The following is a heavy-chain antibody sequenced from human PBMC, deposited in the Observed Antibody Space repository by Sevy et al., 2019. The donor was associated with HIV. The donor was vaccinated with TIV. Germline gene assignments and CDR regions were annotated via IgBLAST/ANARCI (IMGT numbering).Heavy chain of an antibody. CDR2: ISWNSGSI. CDR3: AKDITAAAGTKYYGMDV. Sequence: GGSLRLSCAASGFTFDDYAMHWVRQAPGKGLEWVSGISWNSGSIGYADSVKGRFTISRDNAKNSLYLQMNSLRAEDTASYYCAKDITAAAGTKYYGMDVWGQGTTVTVSS. J-gene: IGHJ6*02. CDR1: GFTFDDYA. D-gene: IGHD6-13*01. V-gene: IGHV3-9*01.